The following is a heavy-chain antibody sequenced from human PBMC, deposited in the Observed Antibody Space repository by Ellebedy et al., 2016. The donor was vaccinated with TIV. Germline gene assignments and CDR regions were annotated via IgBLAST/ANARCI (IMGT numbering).Heavy chain of an antibody. D-gene: IGHD4-17*01. CDR3: AKDCLGNNDFDDYSVPGNWFDP. CDR2: IYYSGST. J-gene: IGHJ5*02. V-gene: IGHV4-61*01. CDR1: GGSVSTGSYY. Sequence: SETLSLTCTVSGGSVSTGSYYWSWIRQPPGKGLEWIGYIYYSGSTNYNPSLKSRVTISIDTSKNQFSLKVSSLTAADTAVYYIAKDCLGNNDFDDYSVPGNWFDPWGQGTLVTVSS.